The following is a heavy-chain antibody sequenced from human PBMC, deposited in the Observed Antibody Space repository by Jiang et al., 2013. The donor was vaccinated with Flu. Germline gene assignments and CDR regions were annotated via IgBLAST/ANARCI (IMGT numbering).Heavy chain of an antibody. CDR2: FSAYNGNT. CDR3: ARDRDYYDISGYSRLVNYYALDV. V-gene: IGHV1-18*01. Sequence: VQLVESGAEVKKPGASVTVSCRASGYDFNSYGISWVRQAPGQGLEWMGWFSAYNGNTNYAQQFQGRVSMTTDTSPSTASMELRNLRSGDTAVYYCARDRDYYDISGYSRLVNYYALDVWGQGTTVTVSS. D-gene: IGHD3-22*01. J-gene: IGHJ6*02. CDR1: GYDFNSYG.